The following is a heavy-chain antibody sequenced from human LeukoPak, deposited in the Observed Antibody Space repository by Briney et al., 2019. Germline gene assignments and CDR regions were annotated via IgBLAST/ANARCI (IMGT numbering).Heavy chain of an antibody. D-gene: IGHD3-16*02. CDR2: ISSSSYI. Sequence: GGSLRLSCAASGFTFSSYSMNWVRQAPGKGLEWVSSISSSSYIYYADSVKGRFTISRDNAKNSLYLQMNSLRAEDTAVYYCARDAHTVMIRGVWGSYRIDDYWGQGTLVTVSS. V-gene: IGHV3-21*04. CDR3: ARDAHTVMIRGVWGSYRIDDY. CDR1: GFTFSSYS. J-gene: IGHJ4*02.